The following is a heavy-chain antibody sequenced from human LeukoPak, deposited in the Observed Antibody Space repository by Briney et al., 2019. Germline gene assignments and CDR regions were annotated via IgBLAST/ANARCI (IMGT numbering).Heavy chain of an antibody. Sequence: PSETLSLTCTVSGVSISSGGYYWSWICQHPGKGLEWIGYIYYSGSTYYNPSLKSRVTISVDTSKNQFSLKLSSVTAADTAVYYCARDRGPYSGYDSYYFDYWGQGTLVTVSS. CDR2: IYYSGST. CDR1: GVSISSGGYY. V-gene: IGHV4-31*03. CDR3: ARDRGPYSGYDSYYFDY. J-gene: IGHJ4*02. D-gene: IGHD5-12*01.